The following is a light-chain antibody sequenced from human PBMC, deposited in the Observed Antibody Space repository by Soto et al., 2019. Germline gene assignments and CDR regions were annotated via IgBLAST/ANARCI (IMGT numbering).Light chain of an antibody. V-gene: IGLV2-23*02. J-gene: IGLJ3*02. Sequence: QSALTQPASVSGSPGQSITISCTGTSSDVGSYNLVSWYQQHPGKAPKLMIYEVNKRPSGVFNRFSGSKSGNTASLTISGLQAVDEADYYCCSYAGSNTYWVFGGGTQLTVL. CDR2: EVN. CDR1: SSDVGSYNL. CDR3: CSYAGSNTYWV.